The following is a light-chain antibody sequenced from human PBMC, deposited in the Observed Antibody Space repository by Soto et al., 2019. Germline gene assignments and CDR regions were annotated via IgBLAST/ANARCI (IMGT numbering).Light chain of an antibody. Sequence: GDRVTITCRASQSISSWLAWYQQKPGKAPKFLIYDASNLESGVPSRFSGSGSGTDLTFSISSLQPEDFATYYCQQYYSYPLTFGGGTKVDIK. V-gene: IGKV1-5*01. CDR2: DAS. CDR1: QSISSW. CDR3: QQYYSYPLT. J-gene: IGKJ4*01.